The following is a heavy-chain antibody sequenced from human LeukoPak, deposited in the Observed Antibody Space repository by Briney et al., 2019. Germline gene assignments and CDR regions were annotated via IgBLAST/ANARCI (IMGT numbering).Heavy chain of an antibody. D-gene: IGHD2-15*01. CDR1: GGSISSGGYS. Sequence: SETLSLTCAVSGGSISSGGYSWSWIRQPPGKGLEWIGYIYYSGSTYYNPSLKSRVTISVDTSKNQFSLKLSSVTAADTAVYYCARGLRNYSYAFDIWGQGTMVTVSS. CDR3: ARGLRNYSYAFDI. J-gene: IGHJ3*02. V-gene: IGHV4-30-4*07. CDR2: IYYSGST.